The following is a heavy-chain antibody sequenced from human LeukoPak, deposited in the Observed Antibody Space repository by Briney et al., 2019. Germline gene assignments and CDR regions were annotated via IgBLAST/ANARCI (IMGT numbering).Heavy chain of an antibody. CDR3: ARYGSGSYYNEGFDY. CDR1: GFTFSDYS. V-gene: IGHV3-21*01. Sequence: GGSLRLSCAASGFTFSDYSMNWVRQAPGKGLEWVSSITSSGTYIYYADSVKGRFTISRDNAKNSLYLQMNSLRAEDTAVYYCARYGSGSYYNEGFDYWGQGTLVTVSS. D-gene: IGHD3-10*01. J-gene: IGHJ4*02. CDR2: ITSSGTYI.